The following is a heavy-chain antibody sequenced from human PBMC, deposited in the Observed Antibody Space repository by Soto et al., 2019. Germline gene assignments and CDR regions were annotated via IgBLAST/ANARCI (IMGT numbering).Heavy chain of an antibody. V-gene: IGHV4-30-4*01. J-gene: IGHJ4*02. CDR1: GCSISSGDYY. CDR3: ASHEAAAVPEIY. CDR2: IYYSGST. Sequence: PSETLSLTCTVSGCSISSGDYYWSWIRQPPGKGLEWIGYIYYSGSTYYNPSLKSRVTISVDTSKNQFSLKLSSVTAADTAVYYCASHEAAAVPEIYWGQGTLVTVSS. D-gene: IGHD6-13*01.